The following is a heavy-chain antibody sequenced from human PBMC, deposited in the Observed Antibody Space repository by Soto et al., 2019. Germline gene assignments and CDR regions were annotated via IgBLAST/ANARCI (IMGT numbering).Heavy chain of an antibody. CDR1: GFTFSNNA. J-gene: IGHJ6*02. CDR3: ARGTTASAFSAMDV. Sequence: QVQLVESGGGVVQPGRSLRLSCAASGFTFSNNAMDWVRQAPGKGLEWVAVISYDGSNKYIAESVKGRFTISRDNAKNPLLLQMTRLRAEDTAVYYCARGTTASAFSAMDVWGQGTTVTVSS. CDR2: ISYDGSNK. V-gene: IGHV3-30*01. D-gene: IGHD6-13*01.